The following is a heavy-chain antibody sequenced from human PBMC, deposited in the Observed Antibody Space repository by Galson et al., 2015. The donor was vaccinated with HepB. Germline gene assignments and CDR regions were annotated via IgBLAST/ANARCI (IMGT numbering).Heavy chain of an antibody. J-gene: IGHJ4*02. CDR1: GFTFSSYW. Sequence: SLRLSCAASGFTFSSYWMSWVRQAPGKGLEWVANIKQDGSEKYYVDSVKGRFTISRDNAKNSLYLQMNSLRAEDTAVYYCARLQWELLVGYFDYWGQGTLVTVSS. CDR2: IKQDGSEK. V-gene: IGHV3-7*01. D-gene: IGHD1-26*01. CDR3: ARLQWELLVGYFDY.